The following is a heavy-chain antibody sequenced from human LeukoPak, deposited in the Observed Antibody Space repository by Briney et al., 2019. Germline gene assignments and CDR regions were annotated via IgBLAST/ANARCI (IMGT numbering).Heavy chain of an antibody. Sequence: GGSLRLSCAASGFTVSSNYMSWVRQAPGKGLEWVSVIYSGGSTYYADSVKGRFTISRDNPNNTLYLQMNSLRAEDTAVYYCARLVGTPFDYWGQGTLVTVSS. D-gene: IGHD4-23*01. CDR3: ARLVGTPFDY. CDR2: IYSGGST. V-gene: IGHV3-53*01. CDR1: GFTVSSNY. J-gene: IGHJ4*02.